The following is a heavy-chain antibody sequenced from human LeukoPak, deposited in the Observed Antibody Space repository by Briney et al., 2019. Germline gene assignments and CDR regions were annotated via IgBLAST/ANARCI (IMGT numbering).Heavy chain of an antibody. CDR2: IRSKAYGGTT. J-gene: IGHJ4*02. V-gene: IGHV3-49*04. CDR3: TRDRQYYYDSSGSGVFDY. D-gene: IGHD3-22*01. Sequence: GGSLRLSCTASGFTFGDYVMSWVRQAPGKGLEWVGFIRSKAYGGTTEYAASVKGRFTISRDDSKSIAYLQMNSLKTEDTAVYYCTRDRQYYYDSSGSGVFDYWGQGTLVTVSS. CDR1: GFTFGDYV.